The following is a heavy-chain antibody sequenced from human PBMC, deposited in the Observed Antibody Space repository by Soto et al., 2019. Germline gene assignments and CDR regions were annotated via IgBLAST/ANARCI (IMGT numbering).Heavy chain of an antibody. Sequence: PSETLSLTCTVSGGSISSSGYYWSWIRQHPEKGLEWIGNIYYSGGTYYNPSLKSRLTISIDTSKNQFSLKLSSVTAADTAVYYCARGRGRWRGTGRYYYGMDVWGQGTTVTVSS. D-gene: IGHD3-3*01. CDR2: IYYSGGT. CDR1: GGSISSSGYY. J-gene: IGHJ6*02. CDR3: ARGRGRWRGTGRYYYGMDV. V-gene: IGHV4-31*03.